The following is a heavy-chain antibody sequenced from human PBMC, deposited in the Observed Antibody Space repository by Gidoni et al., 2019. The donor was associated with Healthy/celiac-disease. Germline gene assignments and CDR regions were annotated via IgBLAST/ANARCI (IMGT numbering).Heavy chain of an antibody. Sequence: QVQLQQWGAGLLKPSETLSLTCAVYGGSFSGYYWSWIRQPPGKGLEWIGEINHSGSTNYNPSLKSRVTISVDTSKNQFSLKLSSVTAADTAVYYCARGRVTYYYGSGSFDYWGQGTLVTVSS. CDR1: GGSFSGYY. D-gene: IGHD3-10*01. CDR2: INHSGST. CDR3: ARGRVTYYYGSGSFDY. V-gene: IGHV4-34*01. J-gene: IGHJ4*02.